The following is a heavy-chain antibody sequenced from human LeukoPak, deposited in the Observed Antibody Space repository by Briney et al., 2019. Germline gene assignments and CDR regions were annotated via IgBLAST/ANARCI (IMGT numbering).Heavy chain of an antibody. D-gene: IGHD2-15*01. CDR3: AKIMALYCSSGSCNEIDY. Sequence: HPGGSLRLSCAASGFTFSSYAMSWVRQAPGKGLEWVSTISHSAYTTYYADSVKGRFTISRDSSKNTLYLQMNSLKADDTAVYYCAKIMALYCSSGSCNEIDYWGQGTLVTVSS. V-gene: IGHV3-23*01. CDR2: ISHSAYTT. CDR1: GFTFSSYA. J-gene: IGHJ4*02.